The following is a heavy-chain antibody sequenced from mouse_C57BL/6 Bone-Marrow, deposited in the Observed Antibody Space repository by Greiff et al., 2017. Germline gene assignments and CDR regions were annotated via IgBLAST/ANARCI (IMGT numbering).Heavy chain of an antibody. V-gene: IGHV1-72*01. CDR1: GYTFTSYW. D-gene: IGHD3-2*02. Sequence: VKQSCKASGYTFTSYWMHWVKQRPGRGLEWIGWIDPNSGGTKYNEKFKSKATLTVDKPSSTAYMQLSSLTSEDSAVYYCASLDSSSDYWGQGTTLTVSS. CDR2: IDPNSGGT. J-gene: IGHJ2*01. CDR3: ASLDSSSDY.